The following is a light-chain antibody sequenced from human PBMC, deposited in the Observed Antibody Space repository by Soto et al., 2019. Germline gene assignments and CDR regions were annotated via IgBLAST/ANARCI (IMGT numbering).Light chain of an antibody. V-gene: IGKV1-33*01. CDR3: QQYDNLPWT. CDR2: DAS. CDR1: QYISNY. J-gene: IGKJ1*01. Sequence: DIQMTQSPSSLSASVGDRVTITCQASQYISNYLNWYQQKPGKAPKLLIYDASNLETGVPSRFSGSGSGTDFTFTISSLQPEDIATYYCQQYDNLPWTFGQGTKVDIK.